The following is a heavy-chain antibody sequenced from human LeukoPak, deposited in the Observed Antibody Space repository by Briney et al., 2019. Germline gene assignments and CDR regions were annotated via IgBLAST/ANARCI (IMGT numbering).Heavy chain of an antibody. Sequence: GGSLRLSCAASGFTFSNAWMNWVRQAPGKGLEWVGRIKSKTDGGTTDYAAPVKGRLTISRDDSKNTLYLQMNSLKTEDTAVYYCTTAYFYDSSGYYYDYWGQGTLVTVSS. J-gene: IGHJ4*02. CDR3: TTAYFYDSSGYYYDY. D-gene: IGHD3-22*01. CDR2: IKSKTDGGTT. CDR1: GFTFSNAW. V-gene: IGHV3-15*07.